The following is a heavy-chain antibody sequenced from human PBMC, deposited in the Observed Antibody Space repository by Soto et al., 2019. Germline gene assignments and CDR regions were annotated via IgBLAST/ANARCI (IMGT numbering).Heavy chain of an antibody. J-gene: IGHJ3*02. D-gene: IGHD2-8*02. Sequence: GGSLRLSCAASGFPFTTYSMNWVRQAPGKGLEWVSTILVDGRAFYVDSVRGRFTISRDTSKNTVYLQMNSLTAGDTALYYCAKATATGGGAFDICGQGTMVTVSS. V-gene: IGHV3-23*01. CDR3: AKATATGGGAFDI. CDR1: GFPFTTYS. CDR2: ILVDGRA.